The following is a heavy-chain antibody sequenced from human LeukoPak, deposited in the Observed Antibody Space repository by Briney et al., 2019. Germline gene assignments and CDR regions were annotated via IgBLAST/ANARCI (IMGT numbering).Heavy chain of an antibody. CDR1: GFTFSTYE. D-gene: IGHD4-17*01. CDR2: ISSTGTPI. Sequence: GGSLRLSCAVSGFTFSTYEMSWVRQAPGKGLEWVSYISSTGTPIFYADSVKGRFTISRDNAKNSLYLQMNSLRAEDTAVYYCAREDTVDAFDIWGQGTMVTASS. J-gene: IGHJ3*02. CDR3: AREDTVDAFDI. V-gene: IGHV3-48*03.